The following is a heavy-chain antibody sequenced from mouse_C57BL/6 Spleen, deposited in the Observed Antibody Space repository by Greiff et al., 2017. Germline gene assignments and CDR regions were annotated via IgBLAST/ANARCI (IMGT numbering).Heavy chain of an antibody. CDR1: GYTFTNYW. CDR2: IYPGGGYT. Sequence: VQLQESGAELVRPGTSVKMSCTASGYTFTNYWIGWAKQRPGHGLEWIGDIYPGGGYTNSNEKFKGKATLTADKSSSTAYMQFSSLTSEDSAIYYCARWDYGSSWDYWGQGTTLTVSA. J-gene: IGHJ2*01. D-gene: IGHD1-1*01. V-gene: IGHV1-63*01. CDR3: ARWDYGSSWDY.